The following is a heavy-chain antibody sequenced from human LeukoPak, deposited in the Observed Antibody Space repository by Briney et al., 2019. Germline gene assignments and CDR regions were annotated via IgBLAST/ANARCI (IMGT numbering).Heavy chain of an antibody. CDR3: ARAPRDDSSSLHLEH. Sequence: SVKVSCKASGGTFSSYAISWVRQAPGLGLEWMGGIIPVFGTANYAQKFQGRVTITTDESTSTAYMELSSLRSEDTAVYYCARAPRDDSSSLHLEHWGQGTLVTVSS. V-gene: IGHV1-69*05. J-gene: IGHJ4*02. CDR2: IIPVFGTA. CDR1: GGTFSSYA. D-gene: IGHD3-22*01.